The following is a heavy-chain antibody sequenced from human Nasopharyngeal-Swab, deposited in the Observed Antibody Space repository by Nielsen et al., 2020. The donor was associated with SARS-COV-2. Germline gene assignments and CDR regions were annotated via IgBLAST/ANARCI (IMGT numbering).Heavy chain of an antibody. CDR1: GYSFTSYW. D-gene: IGHD3-10*01. CDR3: GRLVGSGSRGWFDP. CDR2: IYPGGSDT. Sequence: GESLKISCKGSGYSFTSYWIGWVRQMPGKGLEWVAIIYPGGSDTRYSPSFQGQVTVSVDKSISTAYLQWSSLKASDTAMYYCGRLVGSGSRGWFDPWGQGTLVTVSS. J-gene: IGHJ5*02. V-gene: IGHV5-51*01.